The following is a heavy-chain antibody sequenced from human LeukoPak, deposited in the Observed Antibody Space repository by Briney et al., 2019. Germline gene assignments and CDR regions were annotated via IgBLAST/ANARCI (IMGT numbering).Heavy chain of an antibody. CDR2: IYYSGRT. CDR1: GGSITSSSYY. V-gene: IGHV4-39*07. CDR3: ARDSDTVRGVITDDAFDI. J-gene: IGHJ3*02. D-gene: IGHD3-10*01. Sequence: SETLSLTCTVSGGSITSSSYYWGWIRQPPGKGLEWIGNIYYSGRTYYNPSLKSRVTISLDTSKSQFSLRLSSVTAADTAVYYCARDSDTVRGVITDDAFDIWGQGTMVTVSS.